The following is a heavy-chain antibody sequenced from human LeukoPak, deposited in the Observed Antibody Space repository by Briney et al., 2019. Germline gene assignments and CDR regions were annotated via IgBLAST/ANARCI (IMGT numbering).Heavy chain of an antibody. CDR1: GFTVSRRY. CDR2: IYSGGST. CDR3: ASDRSSGFDY. D-gene: IGHD6-6*01. V-gene: IGHV3-53*01. Sequence: GGALRLSLAGSGFTVSRRYMSLVRQAPGEGLEWVAVIYSGGSTYYADFVTGRFTISRDNSKSTLYLQMNSPRAEDTAVYFCASDRSSGFDYWGQGTLVTVSS. J-gene: IGHJ4*02.